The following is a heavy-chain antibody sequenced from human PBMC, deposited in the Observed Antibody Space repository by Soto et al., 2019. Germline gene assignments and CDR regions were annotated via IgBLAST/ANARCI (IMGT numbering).Heavy chain of an antibody. CDR2: IYYSGST. CDR1: GGSISSGGYY. D-gene: IGHD1-7*01. CDR3: ARDYWNYQIHGPDYYYGMDV. Sequence: PSETLSLTCTVSGGSISSGGYYWSWIRQHPGKGLEWIGYIYYSGSTYYNTSLKSRVTISVDTSKNQFSLKLSSVTAADTAVYYCARDYWNYQIHGPDYYYGMDVWGQGTTVTVSS. V-gene: IGHV4-31*03. J-gene: IGHJ6*02.